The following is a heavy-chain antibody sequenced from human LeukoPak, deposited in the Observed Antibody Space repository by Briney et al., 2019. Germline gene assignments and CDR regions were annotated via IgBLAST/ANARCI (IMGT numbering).Heavy chain of an antibody. Sequence: GESLKISCKGSGYSFTNYWIGWVRQMPGKGLEWMGIIYPGDSDSRYSPSFQGQVSISADKSITTAFLQWSSLKASDTAMYYCANARAVYDTSGDYAYYFDYWGQGTLVTVSS. D-gene: IGHD3-22*01. J-gene: IGHJ4*02. CDR3: ANARAVYDTSGDYAYYFDY. V-gene: IGHV5-51*01. CDR1: GYSFTNYW. CDR2: IYPGDSDS.